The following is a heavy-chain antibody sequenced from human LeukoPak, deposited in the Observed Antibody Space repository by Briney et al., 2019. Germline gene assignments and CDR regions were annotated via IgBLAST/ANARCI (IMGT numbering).Heavy chain of an antibody. CDR3: VRDILRNDGYNYDS. J-gene: IGHJ5*01. CDR1: GGSVSSGSYY. Sequence: SETLSLTCTVSGGSVSSGSYYWTWIRQPPGKRLESIGYVSDSGSTNYNPSLKSRVTISVDTSKNQFSLKLTSVTAADTAVYYCVRDILRNDGYNYDSWGQGTWVTVSS. CDR2: VSDSGST. D-gene: IGHD5-24*01. V-gene: IGHV4-61*01.